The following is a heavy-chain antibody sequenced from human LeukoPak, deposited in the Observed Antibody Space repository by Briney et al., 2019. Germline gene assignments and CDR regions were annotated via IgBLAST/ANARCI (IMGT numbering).Heavy chain of an antibody. Sequence: GGSLRLSCAASGFSFSTYGMHWVRQAPGKGLEWVAFTRFDGTDNYYADSVKSRFTISRDNSKNTLYLRMHSLTTEDPAVYYCAKSISGYSNSCYCLAFWGQGTLVTVSS. CDR2: TRFDGTDN. V-gene: IGHV3-30*02. J-gene: IGHJ4*02. D-gene: IGHD6-13*01. CDR1: GFSFSTYG. CDR3: AKSISGYSNSCYCLAF.